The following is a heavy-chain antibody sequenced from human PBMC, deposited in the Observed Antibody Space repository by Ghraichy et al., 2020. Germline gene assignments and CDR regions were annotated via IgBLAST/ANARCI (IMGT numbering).Heavy chain of an antibody. CDR2: RYTSGST. Sequence: SQTLSLTCTVSGGSISSYYWSWIRQPAGKGLEWIGRRYTSGSTNYNTSLKSRVTISVDTSKNKFSLKRSSVTAADTAVYYCARGGDGSGSYYYYAMDVWGQGTTVTVSS. V-gene: IGHV4-4*07. CDR3: ARGGDGSGSYYYYAMDV. CDR1: GGSISSYY. J-gene: IGHJ6*02. D-gene: IGHD3-10*01.